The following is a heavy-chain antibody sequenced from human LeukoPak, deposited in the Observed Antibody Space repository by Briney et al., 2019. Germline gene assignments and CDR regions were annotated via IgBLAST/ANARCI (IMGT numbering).Heavy chain of an antibody. CDR1: GGSISSYY. V-gene: IGHV4-59*01. J-gene: IGHJ4*02. D-gene: IGHD3-16*02. CDR2: IYYSGST. Sequence: PSETLSLTCTVSGGSISSYYWSWIRQPPGKGLEWIGYIYYSGSTNYNPSLKSRVTISVDTSKNQFSLKLSSATAADTAAYYCARGYDYVWGNYRDYFDYWGQGTLVTVSS. CDR3: ARGYDYVWGNYRDYFDY.